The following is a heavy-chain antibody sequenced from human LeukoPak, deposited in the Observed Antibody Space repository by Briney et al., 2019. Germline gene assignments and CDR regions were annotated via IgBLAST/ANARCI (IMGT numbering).Heavy chain of an antibody. CDR1: GFTFGDYA. CDR2: IGWNSGSI. J-gene: IGHJ4*02. Sequence: GGSLRLSCAASGFTFGDYAMHWVRQAPGKGLEWVSRIGWNSGSIAYADSVKGRFTISRDNARNPLYLQMNSLRPEDTALYYCARALVVVPAAMAYFDYWGQGTLVTVSS. CDR3: ARALVVVPAAMAYFDY. V-gene: IGHV3-9*01. D-gene: IGHD2-2*01.